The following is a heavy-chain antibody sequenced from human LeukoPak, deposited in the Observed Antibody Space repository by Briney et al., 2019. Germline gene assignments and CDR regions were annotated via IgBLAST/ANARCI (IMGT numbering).Heavy chain of an antibody. CDR3: AREWIQQYYYYGMDV. Sequence: PGGSLRLSCGASGFTFSSFGMYWVRQAPGKGLEWVAVIWYDGSNDDYADSVKGRFTISRDNAKNSLYLQMNSLRAEDTAVYYCAREWIQQYYYYGMDVWGQGTTVTVSS. CDR2: IWYDGSND. CDR1: GFTFSSFG. J-gene: IGHJ6*02. D-gene: IGHD5-18*01. V-gene: IGHV3-33*01.